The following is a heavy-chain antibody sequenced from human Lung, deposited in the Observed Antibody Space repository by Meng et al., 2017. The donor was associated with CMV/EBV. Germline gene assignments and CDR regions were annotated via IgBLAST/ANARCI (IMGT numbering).Heavy chain of an antibody. CDR2: IRNKANSYTT. D-gene: IGHD3-3*01. CDR1: GFTFSDHY. Sequence: SXKISXAASGFTFSDHYMDWVRQAPGKGLEWVGRIRNKANSYTTQYAPSVKGRFTISRDDSKNSLYLEMNSLKIEDTAVYHCARGAERITIFGVAPDGFDIWGQGXMVTVSS. J-gene: IGHJ3*02. V-gene: IGHV3-72*01. CDR3: ARGAERITIFGVAPDGFDI.